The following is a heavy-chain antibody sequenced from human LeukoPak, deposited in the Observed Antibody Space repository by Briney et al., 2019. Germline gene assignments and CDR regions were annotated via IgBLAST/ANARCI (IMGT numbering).Heavy chain of an antibody. CDR3: ARAQYSSSWYSFFDY. D-gene: IGHD6-13*01. CDR2: IYYSGST. J-gene: IGHJ4*02. CDR1: GGSISSGGYY. Sequence: PSQTLSLTCTVSGGSISSGGYYWSWIRQHPGKGLEWNGYIYYSGSTYYNPSLKSRVTISVDTSKNQFSLKLSSVTAADTAVYYCARAQYSSSWYSFFDYWGQGTLVTVSS. V-gene: IGHV4-31*03.